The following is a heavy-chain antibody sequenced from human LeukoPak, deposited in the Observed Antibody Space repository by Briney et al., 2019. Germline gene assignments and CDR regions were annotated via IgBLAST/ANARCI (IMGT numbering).Heavy chain of an antibody. CDR1: GGSISSSSYY. D-gene: IGHD5-18*01. CDR2: IYYSGST. Sequence: PSETLSLTCTVSGGSISSSSYYWGWIRQPPGKGLEWIGSIYYSGSTYYNPSLKSRVTISVDTSKNQFSLKLTSVTAADTAVYYCANSQGCSYGPYYFAHWGQETLVTVSS. V-gene: IGHV4-39*01. CDR3: ANSQGCSYGPYYFAH. J-gene: IGHJ4*02.